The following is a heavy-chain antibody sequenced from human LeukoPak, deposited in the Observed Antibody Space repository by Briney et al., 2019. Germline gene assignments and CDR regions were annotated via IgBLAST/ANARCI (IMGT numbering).Heavy chain of an antibody. D-gene: IGHD2-2*01. CDR1: GIVVSNNY. Sequence: GGSLRLSCAASGIVVSNNYMSWVRQAPGEGLEWVSVLYSDRTTYYGDSVKGRFTISRDNSKNTLYLEMNSLRADDTAVYYCARTLVRSGVYDAFDIWGQGTLVTVSS. V-gene: IGHV3-53*01. J-gene: IGHJ3*02. CDR2: LYSDRTT. CDR3: ARTLVRSGVYDAFDI.